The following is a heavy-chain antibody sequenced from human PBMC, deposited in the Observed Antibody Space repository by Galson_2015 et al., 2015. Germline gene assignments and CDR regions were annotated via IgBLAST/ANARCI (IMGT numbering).Heavy chain of an antibody. CDR1: GDSVSSDSAA. Sequence: CAISGDSVSSDSAAWNWIRQSPSRDFEWLGRTYYRSKWFNDYAVSVKSRITINPDTSKNQFSLQMNSVTPEDTAVYYCGRDLGATDAFDIWGQGTMVTVSS. J-gene: IGHJ3*02. CDR2: TYYRSKWFN. CDR3: GRDLGATDAFDI. D-gene: IGHD1-26*01. V-gene: IGHV6-1*01.